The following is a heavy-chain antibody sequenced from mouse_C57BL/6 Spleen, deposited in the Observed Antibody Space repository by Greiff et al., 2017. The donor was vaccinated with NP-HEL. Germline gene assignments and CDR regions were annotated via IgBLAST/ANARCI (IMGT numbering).Heavy chain of an antibody. CDR2: ISSGGSYT. Sequence: EVHLVESGGDLVKPGGSLKLSCAASGFTFSSYGMSWVRQTPDKRLEWVATISSGGSYTYYPDSVKGRFTISRDNAKNTLYLQMSSLKSEDTAMYYCARQGDYDPYWGQGTLVTVSA. CDR1: GFTFSSYG. J-gene: IGHJ3*01. D-gene: IGHD2-4*01. CDR3: ARQGDYDPY. V-gene: IGHV5-6*01.